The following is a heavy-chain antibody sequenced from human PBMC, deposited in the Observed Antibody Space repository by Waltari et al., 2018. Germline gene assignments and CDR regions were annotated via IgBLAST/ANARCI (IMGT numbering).Heavy chain of an antibody. Sequence: QVQLQQWGAGLLTPSETLSLTCAVYGGSFSGYYWSWIRQPPGKGLEWIGEINHSGSTNYNPSLKSRVTISVDTSKNQFSLKLSSVTAADTAVYYCARGGPHYDFWSGYSDNWFDPWGQGTLVTVSS. CDR2: INHSGST. CDR3: ARGGPHYDFWSGYSDNWFDP. J-gene: IGHJ5*02. CDR1: GGSFSGYY. D-gene: IGHD3-3*01. V-gene: IGHV4-34*01.